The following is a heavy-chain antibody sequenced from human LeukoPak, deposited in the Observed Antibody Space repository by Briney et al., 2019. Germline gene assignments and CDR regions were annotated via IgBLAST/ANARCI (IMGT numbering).Heavy chain of an antibody. D-gene: IGHD7-27*01. CDR1: GGPISGYY. J-gene: IGHJ4*02. Sequence: SETLSLTCTVSGGPISGYYWSWIRQLDGKGLEGIGRFSTRGIINYNPSLKSRVTMSVDTSKNHFSLKLRSVTAADTAVYYCARDLDGDSFYFDNWGQGTLVTVSS. CDR2: FSTRGII. CDR3: ARDLDGDSFYFDN. V-gene: IGHV4-4*07.